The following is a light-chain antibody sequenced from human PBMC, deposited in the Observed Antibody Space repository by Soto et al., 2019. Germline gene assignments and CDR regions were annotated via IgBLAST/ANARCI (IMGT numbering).Light chain of an antibody. Sequence: DIQMTQSPSTLSASVGDRVTITCRASQSVSRWLACYQQKPGKVPKLLIFTASTLESGVPSRFSGSGSGTEFTLTISSLQPDDFATYYCQHYNTHPLSFGGGTKVELK. CDR3: QHYNTHPLS. V-gene: IGKV1-5*03. CDR2: TAS. CDR1: QSVSRW. J-gene: IGKJ4*01.